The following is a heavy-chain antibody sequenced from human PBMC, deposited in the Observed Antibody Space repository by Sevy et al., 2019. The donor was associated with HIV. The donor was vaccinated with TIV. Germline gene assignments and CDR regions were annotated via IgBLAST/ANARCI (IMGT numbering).Heavy chain of an antibody. CDR2: INNGGST. CDR1: GFTFSNYA. D-gene: IGHD5-18*01. J-gene: IGHJ4*02. CDR3: ASGDTTMITDLDY. V-gene: IGHV3-23*01. Sequence: GGSLRLSCGASGFTFSNYAMSWVRQAPGKGPECVSGINNGGSTYYADSVKGRFTISRDNSKKMVFLQMNSLRAEDTAVYYCASGDTTMITDLDYWGQGALVTVSS.